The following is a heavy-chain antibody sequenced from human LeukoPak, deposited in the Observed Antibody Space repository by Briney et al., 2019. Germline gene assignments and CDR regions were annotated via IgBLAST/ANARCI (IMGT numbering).Heavy chain of an antibody. CDR1: GFTFSDYY. V-gene: IGHV3-11*01. J-gene: IGHJ3*02. CDR2: ISSSGSTI. CDR3: ARPQGYSGYVDAFDI. Sequence: GGSLRLSCAASGFTFSDYYMSWIRQAPGKGLGWVSYISSSGSTIYYADSVKGRFTVSRDNAKNSLYLQMNSLRAEDTAVYFCARPQGYSGYVDAFDIWGQGTMVTVSS. D-gene: IGHD5-12*01.